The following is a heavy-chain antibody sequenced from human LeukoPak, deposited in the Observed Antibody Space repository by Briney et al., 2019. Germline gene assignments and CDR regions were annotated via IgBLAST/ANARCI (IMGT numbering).Heavy chain of an antibody. J-gene: IGHJ4*02. CDR3: ARDFGIAVADDYFDY. CDR2: ISSSGSTI. V-gene: IGHV3-48*04. D-gene: IGHD6-19*01. Sequence: GGSLRLSCAASGFTFSSYSMNWVRQAPGKGLEWVSYISSSGSTIYYADSVKGRFTISRDNAKNSLYLQMNSLRAEDTAVYYCARDFGIAVADDYFDYWGQGTLVTVSS. CDR1: GFTFSSYS.